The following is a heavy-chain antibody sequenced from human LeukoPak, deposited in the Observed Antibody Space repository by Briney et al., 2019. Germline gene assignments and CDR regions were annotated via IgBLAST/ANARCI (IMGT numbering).Heavy chain of an antibody. Sequence: SETLSLTCAVSGASINSHYWTWIRQPAAKGLEWIGRIYISASTNDSPSLKSRVTMSVDTSKNQFSLNLISVTAADTAVYYCARALKPLTGTYYFDYWGQGTPVTASS. CDR3: ARALKPLTGTYYFDY. V-gene: IGHV4-4*07. CDR2: IYISAST. J-gene: IGHJ4*02. D-gene: IGHD1-14*01. CDR1: GASINSHY.